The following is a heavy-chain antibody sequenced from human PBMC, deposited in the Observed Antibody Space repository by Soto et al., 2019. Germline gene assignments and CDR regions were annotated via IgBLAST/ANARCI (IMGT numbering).Heavy chain of an antibody. D-gene: IGHD2-2*01. CDR1: GGSFSGYY. CDR2: INHSGST. Sequence: SETLSLTCAVYGGSFSGYYWSWIRQPPGKGLEWIGEINHSGSTNYNPSLKSRVTISVDTSKHQFSLKLSSVTAADTAVYYCARFQLHCSSTSCYFWFDYWGQGTLVTVSS. V-gene: IGHV4-34*01. J-gene: IGHJ4*02. CDR3: ARFQLHCSSTSCYFWFDY.